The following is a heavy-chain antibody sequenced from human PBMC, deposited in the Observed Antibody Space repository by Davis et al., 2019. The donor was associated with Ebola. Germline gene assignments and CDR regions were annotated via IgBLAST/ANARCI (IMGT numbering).Heavy chain of an antibody. CDR3: ARGYDFWSGLGTYGMDV. Sequence: PGGSLRLSCAASGFTFSSYWMHWVRQAPGKGLVWVSRINSDGSSTSYADSVKGRFTISRDNAKNTLYLQMNSLRAEDTAVYYCARGYDFWSGLGTYGMDVWGQGTTVTVSS. D-gene: IGHD3-3*01. V-gene: IGHV3-74*01. CDR2: INSDGSST. J-gene: IGHJ6*02. CDR1: GFTFSSYW.